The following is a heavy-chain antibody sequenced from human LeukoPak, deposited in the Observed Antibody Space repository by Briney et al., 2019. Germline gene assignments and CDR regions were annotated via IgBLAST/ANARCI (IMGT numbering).Heavy chain of an antibody. CDR1: GYTFTGYY. CDR2: INPNSGGT. CDR3: ARDMVRGVIIETADY. Sequence: ASVKVSRKATGYTFTGYYMHGVRQAPGQGLEWMGWINPNSGGTNYAQKFQGRVTMTRDTSISTAYMELSRLRSDNTAVYYCARDMVRGVIIETADYWGQGTLVTVSS. D-gene: IGHD3-10*01. J-gene: IGHJ4*02. V-gene: IGHV1-2*02.